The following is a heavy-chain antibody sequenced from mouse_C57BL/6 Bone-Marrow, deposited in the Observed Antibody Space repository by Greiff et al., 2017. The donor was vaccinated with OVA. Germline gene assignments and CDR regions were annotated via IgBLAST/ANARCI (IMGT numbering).Heavy chain of an antibody. D-gene: IGHD1-1*01. J-gene: IGHJ1*03. Sequence: VKLQESGPGLVQPSPSLSITCTVSGFSLTSYGVHWVRQSPGKGLEWLGVIWSGGSTDYNAAFISRLSISKDNSKSQCFFKRNRLQADDTAIYYCAREYYGSSGYFEVWGTGTTVTVSS. CDR2: IWSGGST. CDR3: AREYYGSSGYFEV. V-gene: IGHV2-2*01. CDR1: GFSLTSYG.